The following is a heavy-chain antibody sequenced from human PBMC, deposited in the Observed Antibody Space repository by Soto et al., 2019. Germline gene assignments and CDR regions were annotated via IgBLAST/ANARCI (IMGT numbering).Heavy chain of an antibody. D-gene: IGHD3-16*02. CDR3: ARAWGSYRSLGAFDI. CDR2: IYSGGST. V-gene: IGHV3-53*01. CDR1: GFTFTCIY. J-gene: IGHJ3*02. Sequence: GGSLELSCAASGFTFTCIYMTWVRQAPGKGLEWVSVIYSGGSTYYADSVKGRFTISRDNSKNTLYLQMNSLRAEDTAVYYCARAWGSYRSLGAFDIWGQGTMVTVSS.